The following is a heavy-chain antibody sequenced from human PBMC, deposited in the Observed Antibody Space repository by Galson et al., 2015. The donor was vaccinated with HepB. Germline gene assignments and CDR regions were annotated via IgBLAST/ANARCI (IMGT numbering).Heavy chain of an antibody. CDR3: ARGSDYIVVVPAAMPGMDV. CDR1: GFTFSSYA. Sequence: SLRLSCAASGFTFSSYAMHWVRQAPGKGLEWVAVISYDGSNKYYADSVKGRSTISRDNSKNTLYLQMNSLRAEDTAVYYCARGSDYIVVVPAAMPGMDVWGQGTTVTVSS. CDR2: ISYDGSNK. V-gene: IGHV3-30*04. J-gene: IGHJ6*02. D-gene: IGHD2-2*01.